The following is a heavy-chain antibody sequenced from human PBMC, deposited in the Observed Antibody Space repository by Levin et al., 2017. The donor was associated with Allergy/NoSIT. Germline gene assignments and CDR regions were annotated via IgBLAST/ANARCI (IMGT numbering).Heavy chain of an antibody. D-gene: IGHD5-12*01. J-gene: IGHJ5*02. CDR3: ARARGLMVATEWFDP. Sequence: GGSLRLSCAASGFTFSDYYMSWIRQAPGKGLEWVSYISSSGSTIYYADSVKGRFTISRDNAKNSLYLQMNSLRAEDTAVYYCARARGLMVATEWFDPWGQGTLVTVSS. CDR1: GFTFSDYY. CDR2: ISSSGSTI. V-gene: IGHV3-11*01.